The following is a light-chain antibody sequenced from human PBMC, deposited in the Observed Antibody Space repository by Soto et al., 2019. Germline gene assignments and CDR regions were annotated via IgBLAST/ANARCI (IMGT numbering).Light chain of an antibody. CDR3: GSYSSTTTREV. V-gene: IGLV2-14*01. Sequence: QSALAQPASVSGSPGQSITISCTGASSDVGGYDFVSWYQHHPGTAPKLIFYEVTHRPSGVSHRFSGSKSASTASLTISGLQVEDEADYFCGSYSSTTTREVFGTGTKVTVL. J-gene: IGLJ1*01. CDR2: EVT. CDR1: SSDVGGYDF.